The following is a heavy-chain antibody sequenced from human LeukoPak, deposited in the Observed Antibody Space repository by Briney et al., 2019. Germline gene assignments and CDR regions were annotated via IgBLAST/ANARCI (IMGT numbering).Heavy chain of an antibody. V-gene: IGHV4-39*01. CDR2: VYYSGST. Sequence: PSETLSLTCIVSGGSVSSSNYYSGWIRQPPGKGLEWIGSVYYSGSTYYNPSLKSRVTISVDTSKNQFSLKLRSATAADTAVYYCARHKGQHTVDYWGQGTLVTVSS. J-gene: IGHJ4*02. CDR1: GGSVSSSNYY. CDR3: ARHKGQHTVDY. D-gene: IGHD2-2*01.